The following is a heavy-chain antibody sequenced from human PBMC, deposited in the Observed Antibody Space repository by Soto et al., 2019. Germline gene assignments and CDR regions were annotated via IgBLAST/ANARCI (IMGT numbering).Heavy chain of an antibody. CDR1: GFTFSSYA. Sequence: GGSLRLSCAASGFTFSSYAMSWVRQAPGKGLEWVSAISGSGGSTYYADSVKGRFTISRDNSKNTLYLQMNSLRAEDTAVYYCAKLRYFDWLLGYYFDYWGQGTLVTVSS. CDR3: AKLRYFDWLLGYYFDY. D-gene: IGHD3-9*01. V-gene: IGHV3-23*01. J-gene: IGHJ4*02. CDR2: ISGSGGST.